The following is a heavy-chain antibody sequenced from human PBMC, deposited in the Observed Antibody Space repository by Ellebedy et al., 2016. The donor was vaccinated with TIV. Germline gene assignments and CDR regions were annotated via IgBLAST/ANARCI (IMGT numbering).Heavy chain of an antibody. CDR3: ARKTDTGTSGDY. CDR2: ISCSGGTS. CDR1: GFTFSSLA. D-gene: IGHD1-1*01. Sequence: PGGSLRLSCAASGFTFSSLAMNWVRQAPGKGLEWVLGISCSGGTSYYTDSVKGRFTISRDNSKNTLYLQMNSLRAEDTAMYYCARKTDTGTSGDYWGQGTPVTVSS. J-gene: IGHJ4*02. V-gene: IGHV3-23*01.